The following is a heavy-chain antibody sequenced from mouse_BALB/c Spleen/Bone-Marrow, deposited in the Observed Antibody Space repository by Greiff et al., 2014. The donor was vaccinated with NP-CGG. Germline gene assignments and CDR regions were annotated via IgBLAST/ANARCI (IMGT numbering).Heavy chain of an antibody. V-gene: IGHV2-9*02. CDR1: GFSLTSYG. Sequence: QVQLKESGPGLVAPSQTLSITCTVSGFSLTSYGVHWVRQSPGKGLEWLGVIWAGGGTNYNSALMSRLSISKDNSKSQVFLKMNSLQTDDTAMYYCARYYYGFLDYWGQGTTLTVSS. D-gene: IGHD1-2*01. CDR2: IWAGGGT. CDR3: ARYYYGFLDY. J-gene: IGHJ2*01.